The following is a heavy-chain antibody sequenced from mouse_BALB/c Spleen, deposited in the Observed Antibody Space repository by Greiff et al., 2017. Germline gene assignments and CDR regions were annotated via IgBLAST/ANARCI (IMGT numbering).Heavy chain of an antibody. D-gene: IGHD1-1*01. Sequence: EVQLQQSGAELVRSGASVKLSCTASGFNIKDYYMHWVKQRPEQGLEWIGWIDPENGDTEYAPKFQGKATMTADTSSNTAYLQLSSLTSEDTAVYYCNAPTEQGLLDYWGQGTTLTVSS. CDR1: GFNIKDYY. J-gene: IGHJ2*01. CDR3: NAPTEQGLLDY. CDR2: IDPENGDT. V-gene: IGHV14-4*02.